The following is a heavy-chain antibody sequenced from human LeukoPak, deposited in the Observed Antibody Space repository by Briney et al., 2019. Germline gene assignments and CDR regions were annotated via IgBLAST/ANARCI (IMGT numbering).Heavy chain of an antibody. Sequence: SETLSLTCTISGGSVSDYYWSWIRQSPGKGLEWIGYIYYTGSTTYNPSLKSRVTISADTSMNQFSLKLSSVTAADTAVYYCAGSGSYYFDYWGQGTLVTVSS. V-gene: IGHV4-59*02. CDR3: AGSGSYYFDY. J-gene: IGHJ4*02. D-gene: IGHD1-26*01. CDR2: IYYTGST. CDR1: GGSVSDYY.